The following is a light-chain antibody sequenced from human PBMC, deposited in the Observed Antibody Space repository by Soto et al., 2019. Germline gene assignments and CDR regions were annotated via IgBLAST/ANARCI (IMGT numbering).Light chain of an antibody. CDR3: QQSYSTPWT. CDR1: QSINSY. J-gene: IGKJ1*01. V-gene: IGKV1-39*01. Sequence: DIQMTQSPSSLSASVGDRVTITCRASQSINSYLTWYQQKPGKAPKLLIYAASSLQGGVPARFSGGGSGTDFTLTISSLQPEFVVYYYCQQSYSTPWTFGHGTKLEIK. CDR2: AAS.